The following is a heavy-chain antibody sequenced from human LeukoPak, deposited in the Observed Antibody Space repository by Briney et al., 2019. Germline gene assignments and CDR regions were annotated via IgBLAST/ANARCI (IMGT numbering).Heavy chain of an antibody. CDR2: ISAYNGNT. V-gene: IGHV1-18*01. CDR1: GYTFTSYG. CDR3: ARGRSVTMVRGVIADAFDI. D-gene: IGHD3-10*01. J-gene: IGHJ3*02. Sequence: GASVKVSFKASGYTFTSYGISWVRQAPGQGLEWMGWISAYNGNTNYAQKLQGRVTMTTDTSTSTAYMELRSLRSDDTAVYYCARGRSVTMVRGVIADAFDIWGQGTMVTVSS.